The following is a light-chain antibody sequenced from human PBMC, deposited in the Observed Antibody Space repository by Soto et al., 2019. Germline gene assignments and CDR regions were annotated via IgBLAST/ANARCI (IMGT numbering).Light chain of an antibody. V-gene: IGKV3-15*01. CDR3: QHYVTWPLT. Sequence: EIVITQSPDTVSVSPGERATLSCRASQSVGSNLAWYQQRPGQAPRLLIYGASIRATGVPARFSGSRSGAEFTLTISSLQSEDFAVYYCQHYVTWPLTFGGGTKVDIK. CDR1: QSVGSN. J-gene: IGKJ4*01. CDR2: GAS.